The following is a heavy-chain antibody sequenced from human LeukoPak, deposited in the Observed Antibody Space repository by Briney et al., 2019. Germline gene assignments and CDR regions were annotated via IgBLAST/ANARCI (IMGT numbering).Heavy chain of an antibody. CDR3: ARDLSGRYQILDY. J-gene: IGHJ4*02. D-gene: IGHD1-26*01. V-gene: IGHV4-38-2*02. CDR2: IYHSGST. CDR1: GYSISSGYY. Sequence: TSETLSLTCAVSGYSISSGYYWGWIRQPPGKGLEWIGSIYHSGSTYYNPSLKSRVTISVDTSKNQFSLKLSSVTAADTAVYYCARDLSGRYQILDYWGQGTLVTVSS.